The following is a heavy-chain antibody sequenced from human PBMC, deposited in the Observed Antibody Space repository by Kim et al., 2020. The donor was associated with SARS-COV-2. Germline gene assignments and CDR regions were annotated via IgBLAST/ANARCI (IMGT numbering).Heavy chain of an antibody. D-gene: IGHD6-13*01. Sequence: GGSLRLSCAASGFTFSSYSMNWVRQAPGKGLEWVSSISSSSSYIYYADSVKGRFTISRDNAKNSLYLQMNSLRAEDTAVYYCARVEQQLGGYYYGMDVWGQGTTVTVSS. V-gene: IGHV3-21*01. CDR3: ARVEQQLGGYYYGMDV. J-gene: IGHJ6*02. CDR2: ISSSSSYI. CDR1: GFTFSSYS.